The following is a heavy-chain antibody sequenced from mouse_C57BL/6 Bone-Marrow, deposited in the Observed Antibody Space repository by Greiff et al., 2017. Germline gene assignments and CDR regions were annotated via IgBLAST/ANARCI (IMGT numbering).Heavy chain of an antibody. D-gene: IGHD1-1*01. Sequence: VHVKQSGPVLARPGASVKMSCKTSGYTFTNYWMHWVKQRHGKGLEWIGALYPGNSDTSYNQKFKGKAKLTAVTSASTAYMELSSLTNEDSAVYYCTNYYGSSFYAIDYWGQGTSVTVSS. V-gene: IGHV1-5*01. J-gene: IGHJ4*01. CDR3: TNYYGSSFYAIDY. CDR1: GYTFTNYW. CDR2: LYPGNSDT.